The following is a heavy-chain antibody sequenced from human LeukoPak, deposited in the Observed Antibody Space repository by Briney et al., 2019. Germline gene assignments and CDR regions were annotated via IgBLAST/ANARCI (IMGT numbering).Heavy chain of an antibody. J-gene: IGHJ3*02. CDR1: GGSIGSYY. D-gene: IGHD3-22*01. V-gene: IGHV4-59*08. Sequence: SETLSLTCTVSGGSIGSYYWSWIRKPPGKGLEWIRQIYHSGSTNYNPSLKSRVTISVDTSKNQFSLKLSSATAADTAVYYCARHGDLRAGSGYFFWSAFDIWGQGTLVTVSS. CDR3: ARHGDLRAGSGYFFWSAFDI. CDR2: IYHSGST.